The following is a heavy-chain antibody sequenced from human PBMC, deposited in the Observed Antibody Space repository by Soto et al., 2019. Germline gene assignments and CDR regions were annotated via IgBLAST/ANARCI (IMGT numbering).Heavy chain of an antibody. CDR3: ATASYYDFWSGTTRAYYYYMDV. Sequence: ASVKVSCKVSGYTLTELSMHWVRQAPGKGLEWMGGFDPEDGETIYAQKFQGRVTMTEDTSTDTAYMELSSLRSEDTAVYYCATASYYDFWSGTTRAYYYYMDVWGKGTTVTVSS. D-gene: IGHD3-3*01. V-gene: IGHV1-24*01. CDR1: GYTLTELS. J-gene: IGHJ6*03. CDR2: FDPEDGET.